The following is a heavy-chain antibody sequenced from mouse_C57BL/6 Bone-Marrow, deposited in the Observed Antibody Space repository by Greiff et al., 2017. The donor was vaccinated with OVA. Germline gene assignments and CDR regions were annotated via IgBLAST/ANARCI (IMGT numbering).Heavy chain of an antibody. V-gene: IGHV14-4*01. CDR3: ARWRELRYYFDY. CDR2: IAPENGDT. D-gene: IGHD1-1*01. CDR1: GFNIKDDY. J-gene: IGHJ2*01. Sequence: VQLQQSGAELVRPGASVKLSCTASGFNIKDDYMHWVKQRPEQGLEWIGWIAPENGDTEYASKFKDKATLTADKSSSTAYMQLSSLTYEDSAVYYCARWRELRYYFDYWGQGTTLTVSS.